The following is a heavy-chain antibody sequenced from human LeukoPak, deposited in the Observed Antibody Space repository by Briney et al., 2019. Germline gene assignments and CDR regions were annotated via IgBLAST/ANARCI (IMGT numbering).Heavy chain of an antibody. J-gene: IGHJ4*02. CDR2: TTHSAGST. V-gene: IGHV1-46*01. D-gene: IGHD1-26*01. CDR1: GYTFTSYY. CDR3: ASSGSYLDFAY. Sequence: AAVNVSCMASGYTFTSYYMHWVRQAPGQGGEWVGITTHSAGSTSYEQKFPGRVTMTRDTPRRRVYIELSSLTSEDTAAYYRASSGSYLDFAYWGQGTLVTVSS.